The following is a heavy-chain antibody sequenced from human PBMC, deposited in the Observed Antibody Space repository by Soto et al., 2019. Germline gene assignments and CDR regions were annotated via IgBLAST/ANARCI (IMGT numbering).Heavy chain of an antibody. D-gene: IGHD5-12*01. CDR2: IYWDDNK. V-gene: IGHV2-5*02. J-gene: IGHJ5*02. CDR3: AHTQGGGGHDFRWFDP. Sequence: QLTLKESGPALLQPTQTLTLTCTFSGFSFTTSGVGVGWIRQPPGKALEWLALIYWDDNKRYNPSLRSSVTITKDTSKNQVVLTMANLDPLDTATYYCAHTQGGGGHDFRWFDPWGQGTLVTVSS. CDR1: GFSFTTSGVG.